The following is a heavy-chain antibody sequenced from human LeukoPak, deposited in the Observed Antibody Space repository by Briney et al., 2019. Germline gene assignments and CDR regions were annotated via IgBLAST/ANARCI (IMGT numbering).Heavy chain of an antibody. CDR1: LVTFSGYA. CDR3: ARVRSRWLQSRSWFDP. V-gene: IGHV3-64*01. D-gene: IGHD5-24*01. J-gene: IGHJ5*02. Sequence: PGGSLRLSPAPSLVTFSGYAMHSVREAPGKGLEYGSAISINVVITYYATSVKGRFTTSKDNSRNTLYLQIGSLRAEAMAVYYCARVRSRWLQSRSWFDPWGQGTLVTVSS. CDR2: ISINVVIT.